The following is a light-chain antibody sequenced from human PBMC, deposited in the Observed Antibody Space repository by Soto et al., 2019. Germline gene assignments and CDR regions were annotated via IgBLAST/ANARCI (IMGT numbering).Light chain of an antibody. CDR1: RPVVRQY. J-gene: IGKJ1*01. Sequence: ASRPVVRQYIAWYHQKPGQAPRLLIYAASSRATGIPDRFSGSGSGTDFTLTISCLGRDDIAVYYFHQRADLWTFGQGTKVDI. CDR2: AAS. V-gene: IGKV3D-20*02. CDR3: HQRADLWT.